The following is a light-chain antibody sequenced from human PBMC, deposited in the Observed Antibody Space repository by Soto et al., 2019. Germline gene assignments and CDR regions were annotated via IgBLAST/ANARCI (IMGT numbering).Light chain of an antibody. Sequence: QSVLTQPPSASGSPGQSVTISCTGTSSDVGAYDYVFWYQQHPGKAPKLMIYEVSKRPSGVPDRFSGSKSGNTASLTVSGLQTEDEADYYCSSYAGSDNLVFGGGTKLTVL. V-gene: IGLV2-8*01. CDR2: EVS. CDR1: SSDVGAYDY. CDR3: SSYAGSDNLV. J-gene: IGLJ2*01.